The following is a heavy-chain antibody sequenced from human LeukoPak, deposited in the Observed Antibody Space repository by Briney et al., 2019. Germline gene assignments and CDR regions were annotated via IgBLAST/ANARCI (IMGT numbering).Heavy chain of an antibody. CDR2: INWNGGST. D-gene: IGHD2-8*02. CDR3: AKAPTATVVFFES. J-gene: IGHJ4*02. CDR1: GFIFSNYA. Sequence: PGRSLRLSCAASGFIFSNYAMHWVRQAPGKGLEWVSGINWNGGSTGYADSVKGRFTISRDNSKNIMFLQMNSLRAEDTAIYYCAKAPTATVVFFESWGQGSLVIVSS. V-gene: IGHV3-20*04.